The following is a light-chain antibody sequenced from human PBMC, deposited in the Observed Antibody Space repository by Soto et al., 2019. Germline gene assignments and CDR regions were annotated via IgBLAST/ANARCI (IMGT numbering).Light chain of an antibody. CDR3: QEYNSYTWT. CDR1: QTISNW. CDR2: DAS. J-gene: IGKJ1*01. V-gene: IGKV1-5*01. Sequence: DIQMTQSPSTLSASVGDRVTITCRASQTISNWLAWYQQKPGKAPKLLISDASSVESGVPSRFSGSGSGTEFTLTIDSLQPDDFATYYCQEYNSYTWTFGQGTKVEIK.